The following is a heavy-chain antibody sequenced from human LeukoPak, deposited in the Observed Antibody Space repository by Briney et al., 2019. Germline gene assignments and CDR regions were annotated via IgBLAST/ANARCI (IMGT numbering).Heavy chain of an antibody. CDR2: IYSSVT. Sequence: SETLSLTCTVSCDSIRSSSYYWGWIRQPPGKGLEWIASIYSSVTYYNPSLKSRVTISVDTSKNQFSLNLSSVTAADTAVYYCASRPFLWGFAYWGQGTLVTVSS. V-gene: IGHV4-39*01. CDR1: CDSIRSSSYY. D-gene: IGHD3-16*01. J-gene: IGHJ4*02. CDR3: ASRPFLWGFAY.